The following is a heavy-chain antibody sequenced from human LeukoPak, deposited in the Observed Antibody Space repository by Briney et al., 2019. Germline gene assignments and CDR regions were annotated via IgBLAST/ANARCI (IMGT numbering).Heavy chain of an antibody. D-gene: IGHD5-12*01. CDR3: ARGSDIVATLFIY. J-gene: IGHJ4*02. CDR2: INPNSGGT. V-gene: IGHV1-2*04. Sequence: ASVKVSCKASGYTFTGYYMHWVRQAPGQGLEWMGWINPNSGGTNYAQKFQGWVTMTRDTSISTAYMELSRLRSDDTAVYYCARGSDIVATLFIYWGQGALVTVSS. CDR1: GYTFTGYY.